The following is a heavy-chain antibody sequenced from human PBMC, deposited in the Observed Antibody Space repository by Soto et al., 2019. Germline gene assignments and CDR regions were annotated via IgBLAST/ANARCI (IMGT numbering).Heavy chain of an antibody. CDR2: ISYDGSNK. CDR3: AREAPDVSLDY. J-gene: IGHJ4*02. CDR1: GFTFSSYA. V-gene: IGHV3-30-3*01. D-gene: IGHD2-8*01. Sequence: QVQLVESGGGVVQPGRSLRLSCAASGFTFSSYAMHWVRQAPGKGLEWVAVISYDGSNKYYADSVKGRFTISRDNSKNTLYLHMNSLRAEDTAVYYCAREAPDVSLDYWGQGTLVTVSS.